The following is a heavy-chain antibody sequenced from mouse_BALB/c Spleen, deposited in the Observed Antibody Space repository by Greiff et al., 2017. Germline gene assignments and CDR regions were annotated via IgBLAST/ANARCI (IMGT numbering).Heavy chain of an antibody. CDR2: IWGDGST. CDR3: ARLLRSWYFDV. Sequence: VQLKESGPGLVAPSQSLSITCTASGFSLTGYGVNWVRQPPGKGLEWLGMIWGDGSTDYNSALKSRLSISKDNSKSQVFLKMNSLQTDDTARYYCARLLRSWYFDVWGAGTTVTVSS. V-gene: IGHV2-6-7*01. CDR1: GFSLTGYG. D-gene: IGHD1-1*01. J-gene: IGHJ1*01.